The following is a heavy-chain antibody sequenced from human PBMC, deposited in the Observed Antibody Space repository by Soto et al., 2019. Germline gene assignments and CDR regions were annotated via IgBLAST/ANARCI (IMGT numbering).Heavy chain of an antibody. D-gene: IGHD3-22*01. CDR2: VFGNGGGSP. V-gene: IGHV4-4*07. CDR3: ARDLPPYDRRRPPTGAFED. J-gene: IGHJ4*02. CDR1: GGSFTGDY. Sequence: QVQLQESGPGLVKPSETLSLTCSVSGGSFTGDYWSWIRQPAGKGLEWIGRVFGNGGGSPIYNPSLKNRVTMSEDTSKTQFSLKLTTVTAADTAVYYCARDLPPYDRRRPPTGAFEDWGQGVLVSVSS.